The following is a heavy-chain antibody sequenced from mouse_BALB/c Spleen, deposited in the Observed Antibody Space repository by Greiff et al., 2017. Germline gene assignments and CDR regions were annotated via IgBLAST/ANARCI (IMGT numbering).Heavy chain of an antibody. J-gene: IGHJ2*01. D-gene: IGHD2-14*01. CDR1: GYTFTSYW. V-gene: IGHV1S81*02. Sequence: QVQLQQPGAELVKPGASVKLSCKASGYTFTSYWMHWVKQRPGQGLEWIGEINPSNGRTNYNEKFKGKATLTVDKSSSTAFMHLNSLTSEDSAVYYCARWVRGYFDYWGQGTTLTVAS. CDR3: ARWVRGYFDY. CDR2: INPSNGRT.